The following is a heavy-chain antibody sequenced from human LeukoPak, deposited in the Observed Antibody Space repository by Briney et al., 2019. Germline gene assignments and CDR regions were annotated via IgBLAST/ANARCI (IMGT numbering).Heavy chain of an antibody. J-gene: IGHJ4*02. Sequence: ASVKVSCKTSGYNFPGYDIHWVRQAPGHGPEWMGLINPNNGGTEYDQRFQGRVTMTRDTSISTAFMELSGLRSDDTAGYYCARGIPSFTLFGVVIYWGQGTAVTVSS. D-gene: IGHD3-3*01. CDR2: INPNNGGT. CDR1: GYNFPGYD. CDR3: ARGIPSFTLFGVVIY. V-gene: IGHV1-2*02.